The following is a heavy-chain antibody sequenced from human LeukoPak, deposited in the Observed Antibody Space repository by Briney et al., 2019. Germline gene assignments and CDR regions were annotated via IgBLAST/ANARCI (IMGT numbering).Heavy chain of an antibody. CDR1: GYTFTSYD. CDR3: ARGRSIAARAPLGY. J-gene: IGHJ4*02. CDR2: MNPNRGNT. D-gene: IGHD6-6*01. V-gene: IGHV1-8*01. Sequence: ASVKVSCKASGYTFTSYDINWVRQATGQGLEWMGWMNPNRGNTGYAQKFQGRVTITRNTSISTAYMELSSLRSEDTAVYYCARGRSIAARAPLGYWGQGTLVTVSS.